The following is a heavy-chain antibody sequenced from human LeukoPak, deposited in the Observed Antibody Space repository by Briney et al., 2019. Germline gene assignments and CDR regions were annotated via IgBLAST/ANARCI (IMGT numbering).Heavy chain of an antibody. CDR2: ISAYNGNT. V-gene: IGHV1-18*01. Sequence: ASVKVSCKASGYSFANYSISWVRQAPGQGLEWMGWISAYNGNTNYAQKLQGRVTMTTDTSTSTAYMELRSLRSDDTAVYYCARDGGSYYRYWGQGTLVTVSS. CDR3: ARDGGSYYRY. J-gene: IGHJ4*02. CDR1: GYSFANYS. D-gene: IGHD1-26*01.